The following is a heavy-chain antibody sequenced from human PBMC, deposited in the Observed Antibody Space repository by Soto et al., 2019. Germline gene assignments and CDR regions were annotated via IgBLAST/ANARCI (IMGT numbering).Heavy chain of an antibody. CDR1: GGSISSGGYF. V-gene: IGHV4-31*03. J-gene: IGHJ6*02. CDR3: AREGAAPYYYYGMDV. CDR2: IYYSGST. D-gene: IGHD6-6*01. Sequence: QVQLQESGPGQVKHSQTLCLTCTVSGGSISSGGYFWSWIRQHPGKGLEWIGFIYYSGSTYYNPSLKSRVTISVDTSKNQFSLKLSSVTAADTAVYYCAREGAAPYYYYGMDVWGQGTTVTVSS.